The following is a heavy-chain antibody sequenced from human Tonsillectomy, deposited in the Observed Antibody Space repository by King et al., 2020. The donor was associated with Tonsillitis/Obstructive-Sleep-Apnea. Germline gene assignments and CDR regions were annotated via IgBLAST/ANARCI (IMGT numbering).Heavy chain of an antibody. J-gene: IGHJ5*02. CDR3: AREMPTTPNWFDP. D-gene: IGHD1-1*01. Sequence: VQLQESGPGLVKPSETLSLTCTVSGGSISSYYWSWIRQPPGKGLEWIGYIYYSGSTSYNPSLQSRVTISVDTSKNQFSLKLRPVTAADTAVYYCAREMPTTPNWFDPWGQGTLVTVSS. CDR2: IYYSGST. V-gene: IGHV4-59*01. CDR1: GGSISSYY.